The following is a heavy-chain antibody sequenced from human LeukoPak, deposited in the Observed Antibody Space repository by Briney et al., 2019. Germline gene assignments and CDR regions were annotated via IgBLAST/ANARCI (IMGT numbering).Heavy chain of an antibody. CDR3: ASVPLAYCGGDWGCWFDP. J-gene: IGHJ5*02. CDR1: GGTFSSYT. V-gene: IGHV1-69*05. D-gene: IGHD2-21*02. CDR2: IIPIFGTA. Sequence: SVKVSCKASGGTFSSYTISWVRQAPGQGLEWMGGIIPIFGTANYAQKFQGRVTITTDESTSTAYMELSSLRSEDTAVYYCASVPLAYCGGDWGCWFDPWGQGTLVTVSS.